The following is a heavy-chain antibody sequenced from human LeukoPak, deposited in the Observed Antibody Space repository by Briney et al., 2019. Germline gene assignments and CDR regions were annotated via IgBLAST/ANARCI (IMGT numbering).Heavy chain of an antibody. CDR2: ITPGNSVT. V-gene: IGHV5-51*01. J-gene: IGHJ4*02. CDR3: ATRIDGTFY. CDR1: GYSFTTYW. D-gene: IGHD1-26*01. Sequence: GESLKISCKGSGYSFTTYWIGWMRQMRGKGLEWMAIITPGNSVTHYSPSLQGQVTISADKSISTAYLQWSSLEASDSGMYYCATRIDGTFYWGQGTLVTVSS.